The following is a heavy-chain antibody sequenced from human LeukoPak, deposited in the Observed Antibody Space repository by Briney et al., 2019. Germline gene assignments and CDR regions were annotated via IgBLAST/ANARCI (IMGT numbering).Heavy chain of an antibody. J-gene: IGHJ4*02. D-gene: IGHD2-2*01. CDR3: ARELQYCSSTSCYRGYFDY. CDR1: GYTFTGYY. CDR2: INPNSGDT. Sequence: VASVKVSCKASGYTFTGYYMYWVRQAPGQGLEWMGWINPNSGDTNYAQKFQGRVTMTRDTSISTAYMELSRLRSDDTAVYYCARELQYCSSTSCYRGYFDYWGQGTLVTVSS. V-gene: IGHV1-2*02.